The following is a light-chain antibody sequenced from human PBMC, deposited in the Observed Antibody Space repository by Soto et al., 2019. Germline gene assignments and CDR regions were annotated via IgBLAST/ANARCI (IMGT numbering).Light chain of an antibody. CDR3: QQFNSYTYT. Sequence: AIQLTKSPSSLSASVGDRVTITCRASQGISSALAWYQQKPGKAPKLLIYDASSLESGVPSRFSGCGYGTDFTLTISSLQPEDFATYYCQQFNSYTYTFGQGTKLEIK. J-gene: IGKJ2*01. CDR2: DAS. V-gene: IGKV1-13*02. CDR1: QGISSA.